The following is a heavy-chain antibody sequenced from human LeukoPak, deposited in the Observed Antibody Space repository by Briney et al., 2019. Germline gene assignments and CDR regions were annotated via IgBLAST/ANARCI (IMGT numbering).Heavy chain of an antibody. CDR1: GYTFTNYA. CDR3: ARGRGAAAGTPNYYYMDV. V-gene: IGHV7-4-1*02. D-gene: IGHD6-13*01. CDR2: INTNTGNP. Sequence: ASVKVSCKASGYTFTNYAINWVRQAPGQGLECMGWINTNTGNPTYAQGFTGRFVFSLDTSVSTAYLQISSLTTEDTAVYYCARGRGAAAGTPNYYYMDVWGKGTTVTVSS. J-gene: IGHJ6*03.